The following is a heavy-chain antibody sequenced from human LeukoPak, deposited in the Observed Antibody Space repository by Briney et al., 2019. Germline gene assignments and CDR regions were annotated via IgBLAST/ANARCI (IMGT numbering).Heavy chain of an antibody. CDR3: ARDLYSRSSVFLDY. CDR1: GFTFSSYA. Sequence: PGGSLRLSCAASGFTFSSYAMHWVRQAPGKGLEWVAVISYDGSNKYYADSVKGRFTISRDNSKNTLYLQMNSLIAEDTAVYYCARDLYSRSSVFLDYWGQGTLVTVSS. CDR2: ISYDGSNK. D-gene: IGHD6-6*01. V-gene: IGHV3-30*01. J-gene: IGHJ4*02.